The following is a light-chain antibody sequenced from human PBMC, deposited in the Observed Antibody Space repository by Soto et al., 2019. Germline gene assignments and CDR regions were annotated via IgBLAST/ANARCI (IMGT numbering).Light chain of an antibody. J-gene: IGLJ1*01. CDR1: RSDVGGYNY. V-gene: IGLV2-14*01. CDR3: SSYTSSSTLLYV. Sequence: QSALTQPASVAGSPGQSITISCTGTRSDVGGYNYVSWYQQHPGKAPKLMISEVSNRPSGVSNRFAGSKSGNTASLPISGLQAEDEADYYCSSYTSSSTLLYVFGPGTKVTVL. CDR2: EVS.